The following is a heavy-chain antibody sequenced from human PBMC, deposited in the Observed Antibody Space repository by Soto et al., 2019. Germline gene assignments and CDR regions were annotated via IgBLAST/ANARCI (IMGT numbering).Heavy chain of an antibody. D-gene: IGHD2-2*01. CDR1: GGTFSSYA. CDR2: IIPIFGTA. Sequence: SVKVSCKASGGTFSSYAISWVRQAPGQGLEWMGGIIPIFGTANYAQKFQGRVTITADESTSTAYMELSSLRSEDTAVYYCARDRYGYCSSTSCYSFGYWGQGTLVTVSS. CDR3: ARDRYGYCSSTSCYSFGY. J-gene: IGHJ4*02. V-gene: IGHV1-69*13.